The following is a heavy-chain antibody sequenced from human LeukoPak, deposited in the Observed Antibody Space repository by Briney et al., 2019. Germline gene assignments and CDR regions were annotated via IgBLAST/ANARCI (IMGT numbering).Heavy chain of an antibody. V-gene: IGHV4-38-2*02. CDR1: GYSISSGYY. CDR2: IYQSGST. D-gene: IGHD3/OR15-3a*01. CDR3: ARVFWTRSASSYYFDY. J-gene: IGHJ4*02. Sequence: SETLSLTCTVSGYSISSGYYWGWIRQPPGKGLEWIGNIYQSGSTYYDPSLKSRVTISVDTSKNQFSQKLSSVTAADTAVYYCARVFWTRSASSYYFDYWGQGTLVTVSS.